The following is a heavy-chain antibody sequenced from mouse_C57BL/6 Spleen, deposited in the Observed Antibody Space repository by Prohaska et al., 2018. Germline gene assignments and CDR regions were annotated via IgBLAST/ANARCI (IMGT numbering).Heavy chain of an antibody. CDR2: IYPGSGST. Sequence: TFTSYLITWVKQRPGQGLEWIGDIYPGSGSTNYNEKFKSKATLTVDTSSSTAYMQLSSLTSEDSAVYYCASPHYYGSSYDYWGQGTTLTVSS. CDR1: TFTSYL. J-gene: IGHJ2*01. V-gene: IGHV1-55*01. CDR3: ASPHYYGSSYDY. D-gene: IGHD1-1*01.